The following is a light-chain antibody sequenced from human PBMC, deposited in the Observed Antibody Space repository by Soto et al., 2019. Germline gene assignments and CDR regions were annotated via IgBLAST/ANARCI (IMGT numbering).Light chain of an antibody. V-gene: IGKV3-11*01. CDR2: DSS. CDR1: ESVRDE. J-gene: IGKJ5*01. Sequence: EAVLTQSPATLSLSPGERATLSCRASESVRDELGWYQQKPGQAPRLLIFDSSNRATGIPARFSGSGSGTDFTLTISSLEPEDFAVYYCQQRSNWPGTFGQGTRLEIK. CDR3: QQRSNWPGT.